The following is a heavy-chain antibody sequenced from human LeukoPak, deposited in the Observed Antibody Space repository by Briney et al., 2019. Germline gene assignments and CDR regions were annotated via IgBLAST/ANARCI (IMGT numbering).Heavy chain of an antibody. J-gene: IGHJ4*02. CDR1: GFTFDDYG. V-gene: IGHV3-20*04. CDR3: AKVTYYDSLYYFDY. D-gene: IGHD5-12*01. Sequence: GGSLRLSCAASGFTFDDYGLSWVRQAPGKGLEWVSGINWNGGSTGYADSVKGRFTISRDNAKNSLYLQMNSLRAEDTALYYCAKVTYYDSLYYFDYWGQGTLVTVSS. CDR2: INWNGGST.